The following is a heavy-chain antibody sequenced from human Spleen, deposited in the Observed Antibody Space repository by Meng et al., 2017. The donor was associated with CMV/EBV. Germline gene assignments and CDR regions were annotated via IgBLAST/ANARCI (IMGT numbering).Heavy chain of an antibody. Sequence: GESLKTSCAASGFTFSSYSMNLVRQAPGKGLEWVSYISSSSSTIYYADSVKGRFTSSRDNAKNSLYLQMNSLRAEDTAVYYFARDVPLLDIVVVPAATANFVYWGQGTLVTVSS. D-gene: IGHD2-2*01. CDR1: GFTFSSYS. J-gene: IGHJ4*02. CDR3: ARDVPLLDIVVVPAATANFVY. V-gene: IGHV3-48*04. CDR2: ISSSSSTI.